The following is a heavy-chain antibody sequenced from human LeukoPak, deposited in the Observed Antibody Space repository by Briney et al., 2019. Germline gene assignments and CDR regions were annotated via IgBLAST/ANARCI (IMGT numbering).Heavy chain of an antibody. V-gene: IGHV3-23*01. J-gene: IGHJ4*02. D-gene: IGHD3-9*01. CDR3: AKGTNILTGSPTDY. Sequence: GGSLRLSCAASGFSFSSYAMNWVRQAPGKGLEWLSGISGSAGTTYYADSVKGRFTISRDNSKNTLYLQMNSLRAEDTAVYYCAKGTNILTGSPTDYWGQGTLVTVSS. CDR2: ISGSAGTT. CDR1: GFSFSSYA.